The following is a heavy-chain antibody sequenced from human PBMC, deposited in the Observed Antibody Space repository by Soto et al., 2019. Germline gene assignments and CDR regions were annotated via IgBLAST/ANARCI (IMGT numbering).Heavy chain of an antibody. CDR3: AKSQEIGTHFFDS. Sequence: PGGSLRLSCEASGFTFSGFDMHGVRQPTGKGLEWVSSIGTAGDTYYAVSVKGRFTISRDNAKNSLSLQMNSLRAGDMAVYFCAKSQEIGTHFFDSWGQGTQVTVSS. CDR2: IGTAGDT. V-gene: IGHV3-13*01. D-gene: IGHD6-13*01. J-gene: IGHJ4*02. CDR1: GFTFSGFD.